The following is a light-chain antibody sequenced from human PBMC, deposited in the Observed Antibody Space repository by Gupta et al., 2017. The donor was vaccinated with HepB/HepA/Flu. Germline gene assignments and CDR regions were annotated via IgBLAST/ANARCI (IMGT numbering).Light chain of an antibody. J-gene: IGKJ3*01. Sequence: EIVLTQSPGTLSLSPGERATLSCRASQSVSISYLAWYQQKPGQQAPRLLIFSTSSRATGIPDRFSGSGSGTDFTLTISRLEPEDFAVYYCQQDGSSPFTFGHGTKVDIK. CDR1: QSVSISY. CDR2: STS. V-gene: IGKV3-20*01. CDR3: QQDGSSPFT.